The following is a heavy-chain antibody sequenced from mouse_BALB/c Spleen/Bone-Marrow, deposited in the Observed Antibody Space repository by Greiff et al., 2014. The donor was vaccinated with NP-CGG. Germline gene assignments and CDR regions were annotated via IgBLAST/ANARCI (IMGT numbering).Heavy chain of an antibody. Sequence: EVQLVESGGGLVQPGGSRKLSCAASGFTFSSFGMHWVRQAPEKGLEWVAYISSGSSTIYYADTGKGRFTISRDNPKNTLFLQMTSLRSEDTAMYYCARSRGNYLYYAMDYWGQGTSVTVSS. CDR2: ISSGSSTI. J-gene: IGHJ4*01. CDR1: GFTFSSFG. CDR3: ARSRGNYLYYAMDY. V-gene: IGHV5-17*02. D-gene: IGHD2-1*01.